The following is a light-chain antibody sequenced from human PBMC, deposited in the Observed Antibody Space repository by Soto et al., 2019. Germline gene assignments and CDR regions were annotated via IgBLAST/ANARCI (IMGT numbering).Light chain of an antibody. CDR1: SSDVGGYNY. V-gene: IGLV2-11*01. J-gene: IGLJ1*01. CDR3: CSYAGSYTFI. Sequence: VTISCTGTSSDVGGYNYVSWYQQHPGKAPKLMIYDVSKRPSGVPDRFSGSKSGNTASLTISGLQAEDEADYYCCSYAGSYTFIFGTGTKVTVL. CDR2: DVS.